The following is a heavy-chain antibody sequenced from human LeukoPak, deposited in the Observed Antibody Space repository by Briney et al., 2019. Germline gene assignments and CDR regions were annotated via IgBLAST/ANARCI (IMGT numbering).Heavy chain of an antibody. D-gene: IGHD6-13*01. CDR1: GFTLSSYA. Sequence: GGSLRLSWAAAGFTLSSYAMSWVRQAPGKGLGWVSAMSGGGGSTYYAASVKGRFTTSRASSKNTLYLQMNSLRAEDTAVYYCAKDRAAAGLDSWGQGTLVTVSS. CDR3: AKDRAAAGLDS. J-gene: IGHJ4*02. V-gene: IGHV3-23*01. CDR2: MSGGGGST.